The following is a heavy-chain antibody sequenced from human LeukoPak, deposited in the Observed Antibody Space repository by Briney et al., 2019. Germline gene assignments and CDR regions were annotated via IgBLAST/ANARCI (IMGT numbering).Heavy chain of an antibody. J-gene: IGHJ4*02. V-gene: IGHV1-18*01. CDR2: ISGYNGNT. D-gene: IGHD3-10*01. CDR3: ARGSLQAFFDN. CDR1: GYTFTSYG. Sequence: ASVKVSCKASGYTFTSYGVSWARQAPGQGLEWMGWISGYNGNTHYAQKLQGRVTVTTDTSTNTAFMELRSLRSDDTAVYYCARGSLQAFFDNWGQGTLVTVSS.